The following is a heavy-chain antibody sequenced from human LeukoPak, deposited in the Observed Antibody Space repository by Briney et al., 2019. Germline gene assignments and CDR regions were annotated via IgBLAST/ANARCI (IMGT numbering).Heavy chain of an antibody. CDR3: ARVSGADYSNYVGWFDP. D-gene: IGHD4-11*01. J-gene: IGHJ5*02. Sequence: SQTLSLTCTVSGGSISSGGYYWSWIRQHPGKGLEWIGYIYYSGITYYNPSLKSRVTISVDTSKNQFSLKLSSVTAADTAVYYCARVSGADYSNYVGWFDPWGQGTLVTVSS. CDR2: IYYSGIT. CDR1: GGSISSGGYY. V-gene: IGHV4-31*03.